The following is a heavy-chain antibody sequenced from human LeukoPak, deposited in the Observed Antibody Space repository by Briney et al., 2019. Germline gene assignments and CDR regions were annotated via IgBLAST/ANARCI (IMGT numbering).Heavy chain of an antibody. CDR1: GGSISSYY. CDR2: IYYSGRT. Sequence: ASENLSLTCTVSGGSISSYYWSWVRQAPGKELEWIAYIYYSGRTNYNPSLKSRVTMSIDTSKNYFSLNLSSVTAADMAVYYCASTSGSYVFDYWGQGILVTVSS. J-gene: IGHJ4*02. V-gene: IGHV4-59*01. CDR3: ASTSGSYVFDY. D-gene: IGHD1-26*01.